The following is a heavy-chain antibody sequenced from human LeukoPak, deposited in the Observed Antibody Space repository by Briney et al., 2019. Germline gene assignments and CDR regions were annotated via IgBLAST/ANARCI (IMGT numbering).Heavy chain of an antibody. CDR3: ARGRGEWLSLRYFDY. J-gene: IGHJ4*02. V-gene: IGHV1-2*02. D-gene: IGHD3-3*01. CDR2: INPNSGGT. CDR1: GYTFTGYY. Sequence: ASVKVSCKASGYTFTGYYMYCVRQAPGHGLEWMGWINPNSGGTNYAQKFQGRVTMTRDMSTSTVYMELSSLRSEDTAVYYCARGRGEWLSLRYFDYWGQGTLVTVSS.